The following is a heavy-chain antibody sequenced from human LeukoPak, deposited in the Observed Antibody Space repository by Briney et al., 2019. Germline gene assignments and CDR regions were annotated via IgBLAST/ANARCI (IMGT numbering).Heavy chain of an antibody. V-gene: IGHV3-48*03. Sequence: TGGSLRLSCAASRFTFSGYEMNWVRQAPGKGLEWISYITGSGSTKYYADSLKGRFTISRDNAKKSLYLQMNSLRAEDTAVYYCARDGGSPSGVWGQGTLVTVSS. CDR1: RFTFSGYE. CDR3: ARDGGSPSGV. CDR2: ITGSGSTK. D-gene: IGHD3-16*01. J-gene: IGHJ4*02.